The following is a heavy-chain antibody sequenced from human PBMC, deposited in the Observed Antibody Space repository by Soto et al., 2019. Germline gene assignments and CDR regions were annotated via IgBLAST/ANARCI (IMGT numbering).Heavy chain of an antibody. CDR2: INHSGNT. J-gene: IGHJ4*02. Sequence: SETLSLTCAVYGGSFSGYYWSWIRQPPGKGLEWIGEINHSGNTNYNPSLKSRVTISVDTSKNQFSLKLNSVTAADTAVYYCASKFRYFDWLPNDYWGQGTLVTVSS. D-gene: IGHD3-9*01. CDR1: GGSFSGYY. CDR3: ASKFRYFDWLPNDY. V-gene: IGHV4-34*01.